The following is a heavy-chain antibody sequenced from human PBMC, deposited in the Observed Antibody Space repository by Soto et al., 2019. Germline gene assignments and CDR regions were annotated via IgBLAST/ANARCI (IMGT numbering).Heavy chain of an antibody. CDR3: ARDTYYYGSGSYYNIHYYYYYGMDV. CDR2: IWYDGSNK. D-gene: IGHD3-10*01. Sequence: GGSLRLSCAASGFTFSSYGMHWVRQAPGKGLEWVAVIWYDGSNKNYADSVKGRFTISRDNSKNTLYLQMNSLRAEDTAVYYCARDTYYYGSGSYYNIHYYYYYGMDVWGQGTTVTSP. J-gene: IGHJ6*02. CDR1: GFTFSSYG. V-gene: IGHV3-33*01.